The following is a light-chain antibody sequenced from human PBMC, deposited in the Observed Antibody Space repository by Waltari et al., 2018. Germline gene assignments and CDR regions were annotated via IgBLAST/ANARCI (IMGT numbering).Light chain of an antibody. CDR3: QAWDSSYARV. V-gene: IGLV3-1*01. CDR1: KLGDKY. Sequence: SYELTQPTSVSVAPGQTASITCSGDKLGDKYACWYQQKPGQSPVLVIHQDTKRPSGTPGRFSVSNSGNTATLTISGTQAIDEADYYCQAWDSSYARVFGGGTKLTVL. J-gene: IGLJ2*01. CDR2: QDT.